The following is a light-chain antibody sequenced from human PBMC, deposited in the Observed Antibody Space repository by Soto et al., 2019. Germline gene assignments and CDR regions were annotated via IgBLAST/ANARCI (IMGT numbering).Light chain of an antibody. CDR1: NLGSKS. Sequence: ELTQPPSVSVAPGQTARITCGGDNLGSKSVHWYQQKPGTAPKLLIYGDNNRPSGVPDRFSGSKSGTSASLAITRLQAEDEADYYCQSYDISLHNYVFGTGTKVTVL. V-gene: IGLV1-40*01. CDR3: QSYDISLHNYV. J-gene: IGLJ1*01. CDR2: GDN.